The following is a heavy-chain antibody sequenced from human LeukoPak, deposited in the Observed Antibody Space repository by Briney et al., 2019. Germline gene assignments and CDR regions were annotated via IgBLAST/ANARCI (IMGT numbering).Heavy chain of an antibody. V-gene: IGHV4-61*01. CDR3: VRETATSYYDSAGYYRQTEVFDV. CDR2: VYYCGRT. D-gene: IGHD3-22*01. CDR1: GGSVSSDSYY. Sequence: KSSETLSLTCTVSGGSVSSDSYYWTWIRQPPGKGLEGIGYVYYCGRTNYNPTLKSRVTISVDTSKNQFSLRLNSVTAADTALYYCVRETATSYYDSAGYYRQTEVFDVWGQGTKVTVSS. J-gene: IGHJ3*01.